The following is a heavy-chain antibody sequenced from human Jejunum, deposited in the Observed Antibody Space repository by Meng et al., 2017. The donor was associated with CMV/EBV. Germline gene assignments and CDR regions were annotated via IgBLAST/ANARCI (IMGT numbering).Heavy chain of an antibody. CDR2: IYYSRTS. Sequence: TVSGGSLRSTNYYWGWIRQPPGKGVEWIGDIYYSRTSYYNPSLKSRLTISLDTSKNHFSLRLSSVTAADTALYYCARSSTSGLDPWGQGTLVTVSS. J-gene: IGHJ5*02. CDR1: GGSLRSTNYY. V-gene: IGHV4-39*07. CDR3: ARSSTSGLDP. D-gene: IGHD2-2*01.